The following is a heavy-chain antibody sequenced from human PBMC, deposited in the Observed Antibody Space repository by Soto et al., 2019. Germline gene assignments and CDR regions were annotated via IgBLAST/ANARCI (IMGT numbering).Heavy chain of an antibody. D-gene: IGHD2-2*01. CDR3: ARELAPCSTSCVYYYGMDV. V-gene: IGHV3-33*01. Sequence: PGGSLRLSCAASGFTFSSYGMHWVRQAPGKGLEWVAVIWYDGSNKYYADSVKGRFTISRDNSKNTLYLQMNSLRAEDTAVYYCARELAPCSTSCVYYYGMDVWGQGTTVTVSS. CDR1: GFTFSSYG. CDR2: IWYDGSNK. J-gene: IGHJ6*02.